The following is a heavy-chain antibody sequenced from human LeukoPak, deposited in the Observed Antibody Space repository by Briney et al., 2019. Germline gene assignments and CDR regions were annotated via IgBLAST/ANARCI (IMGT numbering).Heavy chain of an antibody. J-gene: IGHJ4*02. Sequence: GGSLRLSCAASGFIFSNYGMHWVRQAPGKGLEWVAVISYVGRDKYYADSVKGRFTLSKDNSKNTLYLQMDNLRVEDTAVYFCAKETPTALDYWGQGTLVSVSS. CDR2: ISYVGRDK. CDR3: AKETPTALDY. D-gene: IGHD2-15*01. CDR1: GFIFSNYG. V-gene: IGHV3-30*18.